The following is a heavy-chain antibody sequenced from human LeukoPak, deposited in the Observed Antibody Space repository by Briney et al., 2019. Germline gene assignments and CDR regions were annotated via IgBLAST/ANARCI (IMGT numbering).Heavy chain of an antibody. J-gene: IGHJ4*02. CDR2: IYYSGST. CDR1: GGSISSGGYY. V-gene: IGHV4-31*03. CDR3: ARDRVSHGLGSQPAFDS. D-gene: IGHD3-10*01. Sequence: SQTLSLTCTVSGGSISSGGYYWSWIRQHPGKGLEWIGYIYYSGSTYYNPSLKSRVTMSVDMSKNQFSLKLSSVTAADTAVYYCARDRVSHGLGSQPAFDSWGQGTLVTVSS.